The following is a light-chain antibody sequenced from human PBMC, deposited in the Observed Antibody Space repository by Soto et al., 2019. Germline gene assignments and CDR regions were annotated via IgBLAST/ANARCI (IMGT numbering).Light chain of an antibody. Sequence: QTVVTQEPSLTVSPGGTVTLTCGSSTGAVTSGHYPYWFQQKPGQAPRTLIYETSNKHSWTPARFSGSLLGGKATLTLSGAQPEDEAEYYCLLSYSGGRGVFGTGTKLTVL. CDR1: TGAVTSGHY. CDR3: LLSYSGGRGV. J-gene: IGLJ1*01. V-gene: IGLV7-46*01. CDR2: ETS.